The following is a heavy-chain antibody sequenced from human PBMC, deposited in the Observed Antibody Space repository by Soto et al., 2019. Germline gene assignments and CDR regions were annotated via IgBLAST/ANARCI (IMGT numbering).Heavy chain of an antibody. CDR3: ARGIATVLLDP. Sequence: TSVKVSCKASGYTFTRYTMNWVRQAPGQRLEWMGWINPDNGNTKSSQKFQDRVIITRDTSASTAYMDLSSLRSEDTAVYYCARGIATVLLDPWGQGTLVIVSS. CDR1: GYTFTRYT. D-gene: IGHD2-15*01. J-gene: IGHJ5*02. CDR2: INPDNGNT. V-gene: IGHV1-3*01.